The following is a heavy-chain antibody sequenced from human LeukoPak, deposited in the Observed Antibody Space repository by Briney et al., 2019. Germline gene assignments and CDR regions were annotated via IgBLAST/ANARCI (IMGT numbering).Heavy chain of an antibody. V-gene: IGHV1-69*05. J-gene: IGHJ1*01. CDR2: IIPIFGTA. CDR3: SRDGGGAYCGGDCYTYFQH. CDR1: GGTFSSYA. Sequence: SVKVSCKASGGTFSSYAISWVRQAPGQGLEWMGRIIPIFGTANYAQKFQGRVTITTDESTSTAYMDLSSLRSEDPAVYYLSRDGGGAYCGGDCYTYFQHWGQGTLVTVSS. D-gene: IGHD2-21*02.